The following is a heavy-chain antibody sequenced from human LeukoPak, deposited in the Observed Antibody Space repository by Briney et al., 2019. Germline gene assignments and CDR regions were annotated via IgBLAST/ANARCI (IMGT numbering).Heavy chain of an antibody. CDR3: ARDELPDDNSGYAFDC. CDR1: RFTFSSYG. CDR2: IQYDGSNE. Sequence: PGGSLTLSCAASRFTFSSYGMQWVRPAPGKGLEWVAYIQYDGSNEQYADSVKGRFTISRDNAKNSLYLQMNSLRVEDTAVYYCARDELPDDNSGYAFDCWGQGTLVTVSS. D-gene: IGHD3-22*01. V-gene: IGHV3-30*02. J-gene: IGHJ4*02.